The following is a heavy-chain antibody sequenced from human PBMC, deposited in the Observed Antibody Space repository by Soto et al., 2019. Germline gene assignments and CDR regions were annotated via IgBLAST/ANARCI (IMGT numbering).Heavy chain of an antibody. V-gene: IGHV5-10-1*01. CDR2: IDPSDSYT. CDR1: GYSFTSDW. Sequence: GESLKISCKGSGYSFTSDWISWVRQMPGKGLEWMGRIDPSDSYTNYSPSFQGHVTISADKSISTAYLQWGSLKASDTAMYYCARHGPVVVVAATSELGPYYYYGMDVWGQGTTVTVSS. J-gene: IGHJ6*02. CDR3: ARHGPVVVVAATSELGPYYYYGMDV. D-gene: IGHD2-15*01.